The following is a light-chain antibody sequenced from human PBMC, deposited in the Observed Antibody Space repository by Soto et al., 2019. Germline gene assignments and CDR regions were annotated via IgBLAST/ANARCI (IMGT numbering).Light chain of an antibody. CDR1: QSINTY. V-gene: IGKV1-17*01. CDR3: QQLNSYPIT. Sequence: DIQMTQSPSSLSASVGDRVTISCRANQSINTYLNWYQQKPGKAPKLLIYGASSLQSGVPSRFSGSGSGTEFTLTISRLQPEDFATYYCQQLNSYPITFGQGTRLEIK. J-gene: IGKJ5*01. CDR2: GAS.